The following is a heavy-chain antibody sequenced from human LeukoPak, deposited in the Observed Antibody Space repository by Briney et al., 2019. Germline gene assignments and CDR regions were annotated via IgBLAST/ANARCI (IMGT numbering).Heavy chain of an antibody. J-gene: IGHJ4*02. CDR2: ISYGGSNK. D-gene: IGHD6-19*01. CDR3: ARDRMANIAVAGTETWYFDY. V-gene: IGHV3-30-3*01. Sequence: SGGSLRLSCAASGFTFSSYAMHWVRQAPGKGLEWVAVISYGGSNKYYADSVKGRFTISRDNSKNTLYLQMNSLRAEDTAVYYCARDRMANIAVAGTETWYFDYWGQGTLVTVSS. CDR1: GFTFSSYA.